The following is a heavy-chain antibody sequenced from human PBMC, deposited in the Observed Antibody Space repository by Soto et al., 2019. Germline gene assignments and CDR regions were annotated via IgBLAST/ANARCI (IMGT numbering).Heavy chain of an antibody. D-gene: IGHD3-10*01. CDR1: GFTFSNYG. V-gene: IGHV3-30*03. Sequence: PGGSLRLSCAASGFTFSNYGMYWVRQAPGKGLEWVAFISYDGSSKFYADPMKGRHTISRDNAKNSLYLQMNSLRAEDTAVYYCARDLLAPPGLSTYYWGQGTLVTVSS. CDR2: ISYDGSSK. CDR3: ARDLLAPPGLSTYY. J-gene: IGHJ4*02.